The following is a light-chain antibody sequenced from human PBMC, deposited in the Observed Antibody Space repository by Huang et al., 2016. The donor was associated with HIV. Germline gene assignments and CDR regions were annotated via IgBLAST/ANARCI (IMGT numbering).Light chain of an antibody. V-gene: IGKV1-33*01. Sequence: DIQMTQSPSSLSASVGDRVTITCQASQDIGNYLNWYQQKPEQAPKLLIFDASNLETGVPSRFSGSGSGADFTFTISSLQPEDIATYYCQHYDSLPPWTFGQGTRVEIK. J-gene: IGKJ1*01. CDR2: DAS. CDR3: QHYDSLPPWT. CDR1: QDIGNY.